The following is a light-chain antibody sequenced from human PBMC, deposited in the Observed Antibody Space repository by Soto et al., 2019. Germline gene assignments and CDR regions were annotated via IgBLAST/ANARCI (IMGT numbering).Light chain of an antibody. CDR1: SSNIGNNY. J-gene: IGLJ2*01. Sequence: QSVLTQPPSVSAAPGQKVTISCSGFSSNIGNNYVSWYQQAPGTAPKLLIYENNKRPSGIPDRFSGSKSGTSATLDITGLQTGDEADYYCGTWDSSLSAGVFGGGAQLTVL. CDR2: ENN. CDR3: GTWDSSLSAGV. V-gene: IGLV1-51*01.